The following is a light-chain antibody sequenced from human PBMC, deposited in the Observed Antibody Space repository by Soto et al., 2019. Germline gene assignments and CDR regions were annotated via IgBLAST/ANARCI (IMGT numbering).Light chain of an antibody. CDR1: HDVGYD. V-gene: IGKV3-11*01. CDR3: QQHNGWPLT. J-gene: IGKJ4*01. CDR2: DAF. Sequence: EVVLTQSPATLSLSPGERAILSCRASHDVGYDLAWYQQRPGQAPRLLISDAFNRATGIPARFSGSGSGTDFTLTISRLEPEDFAVYYCQQHNGWPLTFGGGTKVEI.